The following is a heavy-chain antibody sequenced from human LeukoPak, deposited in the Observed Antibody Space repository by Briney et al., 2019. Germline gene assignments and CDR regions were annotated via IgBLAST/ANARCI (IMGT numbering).Heavy chain of an antibody. D-gene: IGHD6-13*01. CDR2: IIPIFGTA. J-gene: IGHJ6*03. Sequence: SVKVSCKASGGTFSSYAISWERQAPGQGLEWMGGIIPIFGTANYAQKFQGRVTITADKSTSTAYMELSSLRSEDTAVYYCATYIAAAGYYYYYYMDVWGKGTTVTVSS. CDR3: ATYIAAAGYYYYYYMDV. V-gene: IGHV1-69*06. CDR1: GGTFSSYA.